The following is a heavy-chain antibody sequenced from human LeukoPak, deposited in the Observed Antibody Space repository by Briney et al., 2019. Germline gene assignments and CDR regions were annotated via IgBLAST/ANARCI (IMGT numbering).Heavy chain of an antibody. CDR3: AGTNGIAAAGPWYFDL. D-gene: IGHD6-13*01. CDR2: IYYSGST. V-gene: IGHV4-59*08. CDR1: GGSISSYY. Sequence: SETLSLTCTVSGGSISSYYWSWIRQPPGKGLEWIGYIYYSGSTNYNPSLKSRVTISVDTSKNQFSLKLSSVTAADTAVYYCAGTNGIAAAGPWYFDLWGCGTLVTVSS. J-gene: IGHJ2*01.